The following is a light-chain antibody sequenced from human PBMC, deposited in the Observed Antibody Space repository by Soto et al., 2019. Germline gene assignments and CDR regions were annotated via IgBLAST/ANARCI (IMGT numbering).Light chain of an antibody. J-gene: IGKJ1*01. CDR3: QHHNSYYQT. CDR2: GAS. V-gene: IGKV1-5*01. Sequence: DIQLTQSPPTLSASVGDRVTITCRASQSIRYYLAWYQQMPGKAPKLLIYGASSLQSGVPSRFSGSGSGTEFTLTISSLQPYDFSTYFCQHHNSYYQTFGQGTKVEIK. CDR1: QSIRYY.